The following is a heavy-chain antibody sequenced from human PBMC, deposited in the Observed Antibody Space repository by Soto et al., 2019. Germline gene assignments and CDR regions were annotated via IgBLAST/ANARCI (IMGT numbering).Heavy chain of an antibody. J-gene: IGHJ4*02. D-gene: IGHD3-16*01. CDR2: IIPIFGTA. CDR3: ATERGEDDYVWGISRY. Sequence: QVQLVQSGAEVKKPGSSVTVSCKASGGTFSSYAISWVRQAPGQGLEWMGGIIPIFGTANYAQKFQGRVTITADKSTSTADTELSSLRSEDTAVYYSATERGEDDYVWGISRYWGSGTLVTVSS. CDR1: GGTFSSYA. V-gene: IGHV1-69*06.